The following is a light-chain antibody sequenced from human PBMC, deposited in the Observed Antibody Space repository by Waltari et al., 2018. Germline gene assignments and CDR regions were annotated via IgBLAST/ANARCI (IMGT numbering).Light chain of an antibody. J-gene: IGKJ1*01. CDR1: QGISSY. CDR3: QQFNSIPWT. Sequence: AIRMTQSPSSLSASTGDRVTITCRASQGISSYLAWYQQKPGKAPKLLIYAASTLQSGVPSRFSGSGSGTDFTLTISCLQSEDFATYYCQQFNSIPWTFGQGTKVE. V-gene: IGKV1-8*01. CDR2: AAS.